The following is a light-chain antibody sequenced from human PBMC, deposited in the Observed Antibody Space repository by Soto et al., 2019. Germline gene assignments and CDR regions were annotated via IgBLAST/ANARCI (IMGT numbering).Light chain of an antibody. CDR1: QGISNW. CDR3: QQFRGT. CDR2: DAS. Sequence: DIRMTQSPSTLSASVGDRVTITCRASQGISNWLAWYQQKPGKAPKLLIYDASTLESGVPSRFSGSGSGTEFTLTISSLLPDDFATYYCQQFRGTFGQGTKVEIE. J-gene: IGKJ1*01. V-gene: IGKV1-5*01.